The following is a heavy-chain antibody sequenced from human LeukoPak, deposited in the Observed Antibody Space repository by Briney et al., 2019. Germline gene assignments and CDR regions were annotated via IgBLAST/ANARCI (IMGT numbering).Heavy chain of an antibody. Sequence: ASVKVSCKASGYTFTDYPMHWVRQAPGQGLEWMGWINPNSGDTKSAQQFEDRVTMTSDTSIGTAYMELSRLRSDDTAVYYCARGKGYSSHYYYYMDVWGEGTALTVSS. CDR2: INPNSGDT. D-gene: IGHD6-19*01. CDR3: ARGKGYSSHYYYYMDV. V-gene: IGHV1-2*02. CDR1: GYTFTDYP. J-gene: IGHJ6*03.